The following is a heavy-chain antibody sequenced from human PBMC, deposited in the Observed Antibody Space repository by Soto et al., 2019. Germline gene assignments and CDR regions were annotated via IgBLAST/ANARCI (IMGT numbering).Heavy chain of an antibody. V-gene: IGHV3-48*03. J-gene: IGHJ6*02. CDR3: ARDHKGGYYYYGMYX. Sequence: SLRLSCAAAGFTFSIYEMNWVRQAPGKGLEWVSYISSSGSTIYYADSVKGRFTISRDNAKNSLYLQMNSLRAEDTAVYYCARDHKGGYYYYGMYXWGQGTTVTVS. CDR2: ISSSGSTI. CDR1: GFTFSIYE.